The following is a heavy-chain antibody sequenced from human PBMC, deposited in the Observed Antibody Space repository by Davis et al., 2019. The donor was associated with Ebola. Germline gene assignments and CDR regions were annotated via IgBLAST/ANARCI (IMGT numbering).Heavy chain of an antibody. V-gene: IGHV5-51*01. D-gene: IGHD2-2*01. CDR3: ARLRGCSSTSCYSRGADY. CDR1: GYSFTSHW. J-gene: IGHJ4*02. CDR2: IYPGDSDT. Sequence: GESLKISCKGSGYSFTSHWSGWVRQMPGKGLDWMGIIYPGDSDTRYSPSFQGQVTISADKSISTAYLQWSSLKASDTAMYYCARLRGCSSTSCYSRGADYWGQGTLVTVSS.